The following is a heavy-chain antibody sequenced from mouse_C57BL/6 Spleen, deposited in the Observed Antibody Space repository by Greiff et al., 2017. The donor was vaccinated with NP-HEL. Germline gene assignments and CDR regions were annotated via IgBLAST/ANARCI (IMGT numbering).Heavy chain of an antibody. Sequence: QVQLQQPGAELVRPGTSVKLSCKASGYTFTSYWMHWVKQRPGQGLEWIGVIDPSDSYTNYNQKFKGKATLTVDTSSSTAYMQLSSLTSEDSAVYYCSREGGYYYGSSYERGAMDYWGQGTSVTVSS. CDR3: SREGGYYYGSSYERGAMDY. J-gene: IGHJ4*01. CDR2: IDPSDSYT. V-gene: IGHV1-59*01. D-gene: IGHD1-1*01. CDR1: GYTFTSYW.